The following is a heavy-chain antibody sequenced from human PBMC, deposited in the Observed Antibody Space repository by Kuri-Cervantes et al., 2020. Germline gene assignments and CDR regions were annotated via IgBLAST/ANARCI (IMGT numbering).Heavy chain of an antibody. CDR3: ARDHTVDPSYYYGMDV. CDR1: GGSISSGSYY. Sequence: SETLSLTCTVSGGSISSGSYYWSWIRQPAGKGLEWIGRIYTSGSTNYNPSLKSRVTISVDTSKNQFSLKLSPVTAADTAVYYCARDHTVDPSYYYGMDVWGQGTTVTVSS. V-gene: IGHV4-61*02. J-gene: IGHJ6*02. CDR2: IYTSGST. D-gene: IGHD2-2*02.